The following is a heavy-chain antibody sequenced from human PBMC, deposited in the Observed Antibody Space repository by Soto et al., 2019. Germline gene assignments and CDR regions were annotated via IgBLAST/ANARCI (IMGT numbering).Heavy chain of an antibody. J-gene: IGHJ4*02. CDR1: GFTFTSSA. Sequence: QMQLVQSGPEVKKPGTSVKVSCKASGFTFTSSAMQWVRQARGLRLEWIGWIDVGSGNTNYAQKFQERVTITSDMSTSTAYMEMSSLRSEDTAVYYCAAVWQRLGSYCFDYWVQGTLVTVSS. V-gene: IGHV1-58*02. D-gene: IGHD6-25*01. CDR3: AAVWQRLGSYCFDY. CDR2: IDVGSGNT.